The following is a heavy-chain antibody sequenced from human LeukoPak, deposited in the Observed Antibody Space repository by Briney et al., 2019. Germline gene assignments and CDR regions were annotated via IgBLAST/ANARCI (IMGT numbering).Heavy chain of an antibody. J-gene: IGHJ4*02. CDR3: ARTHGDFDKFDY. Sequence: SQTLSLTCTVSGGSISSGSYYWSWIRQPAGKGLEWIGRIYTSGSTNYNPSLKSRVTISVDTSKNQFSLKLSSVTAADTAVYYCARTHGDFDKFDYWGQGTLVTVSS. CDR2: IYTSGST. D-gene: IGHD4-17*01. V-gene: IGHV4-61*02. CDR1: GGSISSGSYY.